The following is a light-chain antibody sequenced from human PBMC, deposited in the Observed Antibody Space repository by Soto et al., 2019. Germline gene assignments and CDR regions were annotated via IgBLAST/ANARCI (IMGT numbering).Light chain of an antibody. CDR3: SSYTSSSIDYV. J-gene: IGLJ1*01. Sequence: QSALIQPASVSGTPGQSITISCTGTSSDVGGYNYVSWYQQHPGKAPKLMIYEVSNRPSGVSNRFSGSKSGNTASLTISGLQAEDEADYYCSSYTSSSIDYVFGTGTKLTVL. V-gene: IGLV2-14*01. CDR2: EVS. CDR1: SSDVGGYNY.